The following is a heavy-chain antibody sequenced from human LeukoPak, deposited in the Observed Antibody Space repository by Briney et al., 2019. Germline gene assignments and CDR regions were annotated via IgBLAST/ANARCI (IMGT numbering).Heavy chain of an antibody. Sequence: PSETLSLTCTVSGGSIRSSSCFWGWIRQPPGKGLEWIGNIYYSGSSYYNPSLKSRVTISVDTSKNQFSLKMSSVTAADTAVFYCARQSGVSSDNYFGMDVWGQGTTVTVSS. J-gene: IGHJ6*02. CDR2: IYYSGSS. CDR3: ARQSGVSSDNYFGMDV. V-gene: IGHV4-39*01. CDR1: GGSIRSSSCF. D-gene: IGHD1-26*01.